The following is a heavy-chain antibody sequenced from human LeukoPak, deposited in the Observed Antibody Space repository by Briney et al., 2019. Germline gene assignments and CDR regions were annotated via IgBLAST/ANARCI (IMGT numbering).Heavy chain of an antibody. V-gene: IGHV3-33*06. CDR2: IWSDASNT. CDR3: AKDAERGFDYSNSLNY. CDR1: GFTFSHYG. J-gene: IGHJ4*02. D-gene: IGHD4-11*01. Sequence: GGSLRLSCETSGFTFSHYGMHWVRQAPGAGLEWVAVIWSDASNTYYADSVKGRFTVSRDNSRNTLYLQMSSLRAEDTAVYYCAKDAERGFDYSNSLNYWGQGTLVTVSS.